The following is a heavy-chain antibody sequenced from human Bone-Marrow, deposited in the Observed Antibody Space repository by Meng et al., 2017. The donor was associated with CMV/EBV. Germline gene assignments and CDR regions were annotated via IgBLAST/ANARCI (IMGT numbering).Heavy chain of an antibody. V-gene: IGHV5-51*01. D-gene: IGHD6-13*01. CDR3: ARWLYSSSWYHGMDV. CDR1: GYSFTSYW. CDR2: IYPGDSDT. J-gene: IGHJ6*02. Sequence: KVSCKGSGYSFTSYWIGWVRQMPGKGLEWMGIIYPGDSDTRYSPSFQAQVTISADKSISTAYLQWSSLKASDTAMYYCARWLYSSSWYHGMDVWGQGTTVTVSS.